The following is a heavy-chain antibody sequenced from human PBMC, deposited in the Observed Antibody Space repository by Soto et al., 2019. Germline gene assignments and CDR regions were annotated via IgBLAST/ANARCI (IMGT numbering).Heavy chain of an antibody. CDR1: GGTFSSYA. CDR2: IIPIFGTA. J-gene: IGHJ3*02. CDR3: ASLVGAPNDAFDI. D-gene: IGHD1-26*01. Sequence: QVQLVQSGPEVKKPVSSVKVSCKASGGTFSSYAINWVRQAPGQGLEWMGGIIPIFGTANYAQKFQGRVTITADESTSTAYMELSSLRSEDTAVYYCASLVGAPNDAFDIWGQGTMVTVSS. V-gene: IGHV1-69*01.